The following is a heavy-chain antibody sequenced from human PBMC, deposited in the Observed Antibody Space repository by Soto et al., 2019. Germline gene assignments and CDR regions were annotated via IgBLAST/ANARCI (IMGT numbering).Heavy chain of an antibody. CDR2: ISYDGSNK. D-gene: IGHD6-19*01. CDR3: AKVNTQWLVLPLYYYGMDV. V-gene: IGHV3-30*18. Sequence: GRSMRLSCAASGFTFSSYGMHWVRQAPGKGLEWAAVISYDGSNKYYADSVKGRFTISRDNSKNTLYLQMNSLRAEDTAVYYCAKVNTQWLVLPLYYYGMDVWGQGTTVTVSS. J-gene: IGHJ6*02. CDR1: GFTFSSYG.